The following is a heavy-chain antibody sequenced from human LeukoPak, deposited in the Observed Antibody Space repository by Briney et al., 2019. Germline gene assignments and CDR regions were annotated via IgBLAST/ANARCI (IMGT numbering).Heavy chain of an antibody. Sequence: PGGSLRLSCTASGFSFSTYAMSWVRQAPREGLEWVSPIDGSGYTSYYADSVKGRFTISRDNSKNTLFLQMNGLRAEDTAIYYCAKANSNYYPEYWGQGTLVTVSS. CDR2: IDGSGYTS. D-gene: IGHD4-11*01. CDR1: GFSFSTYA. J-gene: IGHJ4*02. CDR3: AKANSNYYPEY. V-gene: IGHV3-23*01.